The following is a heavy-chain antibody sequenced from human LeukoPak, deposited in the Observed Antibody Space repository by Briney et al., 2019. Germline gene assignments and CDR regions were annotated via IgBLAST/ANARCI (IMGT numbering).Heavy chain of an antibody. CDR2: MNPNSGNT. D-gene: IGHD2-21*01. J-gene: IGHJ4*02. V-gene: IGHV1-8*01. CDR1: GYTFTSYD. Sequence: ASVKVSCKASGYTFTSYDINWVRQATGQGLEWMGWMNPNSGNTGYAQKFQGRVTITADESTSTAYMELSSLRSEDTAVYYCARAVIQHSPAGPFDYWGQGTLVTVSS. CDR3: ARAVIQHSPAGPFDY.